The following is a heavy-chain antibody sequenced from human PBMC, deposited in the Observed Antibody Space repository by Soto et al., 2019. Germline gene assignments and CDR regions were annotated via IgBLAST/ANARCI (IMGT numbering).Heavy chain of an antibody. CDR1: GGSISSGGYS. V-gene: IGHV4-30-2*05. CDR2: IYHSGST. Sequence: SETLSLTCAVSGGSISSGGYSWSWIRQPPGKGLEWIGYIYHSGSTYYNPSLKSRIIISVDTSKNQLSLKLRSVTAADTAMYYCARDLYASGGKSYYWGQGTLVTVSS. CDR3: ARDLYASGGKSYY. J-gene: IGHJ4*02. D-gene: IGHD3-10*01.